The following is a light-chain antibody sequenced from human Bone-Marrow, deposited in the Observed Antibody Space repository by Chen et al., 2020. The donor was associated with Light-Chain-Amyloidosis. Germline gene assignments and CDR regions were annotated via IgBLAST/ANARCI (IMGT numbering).Light chain of an antibody. J-gene: IGKJ4*01. CDR1: QDISKW. CDR2: GAT. Sequence: DIQMTQSPSSLSASVGDRVTITCRASQDISKWLAWYQQKPEKATKSLIYGATSLQSGVPSRFSGSGSGTDFTLTISSLQTEDFGTYYCQQYDSYPLTFGGGTKVEIK. V-gene: IGKV1D-16*01. CDR3: QQYDSYPLT.